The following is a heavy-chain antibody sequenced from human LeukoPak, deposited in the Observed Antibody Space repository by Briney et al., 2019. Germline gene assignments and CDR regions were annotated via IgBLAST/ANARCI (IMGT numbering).Heavy chain of an antibody. CDR2: IYYSGST. J-gene: IGHJ4*02. D-gene: IGHD3-22*01. CDR3: ARGGGSYYYDSSGYYNY. Sequence: PSETLSLTCTVSGGSISSYYWSWIRQPPGKGLEWIGYIYYSGSTNYNPSLKSRVTISVDTSKNQFSLKLSSVTAADTAVYYCARGGGSYYYDSSGYYNYWGQGTLVTVSS. CDR1: GGSISSYY. V-gene: IGHV4-59*01.